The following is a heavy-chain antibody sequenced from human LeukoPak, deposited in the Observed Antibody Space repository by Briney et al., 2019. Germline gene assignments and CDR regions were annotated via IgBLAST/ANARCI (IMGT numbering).Heavy chain of an antibody. Sequence: GGSLRLSCAASGFTFSNYAMSWVRQAPGKGLEWVSAISDSGGSTYYADSVKGRFTISRDNSKNTLYLQMNSLRAEDTAVYYCTRACNGGTCYLAAFDIWGQGTWSPSLQ. J-gene: IGHJ3*02. CDR2: ISDSGGST. CDR1: GFTFSNYA. D-gene: IGHD2-15*01. V-gene: IGHV3-23*01. CDR3: TRACNGGTCYLAAFDI.